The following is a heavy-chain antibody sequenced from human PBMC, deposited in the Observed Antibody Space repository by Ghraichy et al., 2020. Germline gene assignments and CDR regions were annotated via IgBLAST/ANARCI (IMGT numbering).Heavy chain of an antibody. D-gene: IGHD3-10*01. Sequence: SVPTLVKPTQTLTLTCTFSGFSLSTSGVGVGWIRQPPGKALEWLALVYWNDEKRYSPSLKSRLTITKDTSKNQVVLTMTNMDPVDTATYYCARYSYGSGMFDPWGQGTLVTVSS. CDR1: GFSLSTSGVG. CDR3: ARYSYGSGMFDP. CDR2: VYWNDEK. J-gene: IGHJ5*02. V-gene: IGHV2-5*01.